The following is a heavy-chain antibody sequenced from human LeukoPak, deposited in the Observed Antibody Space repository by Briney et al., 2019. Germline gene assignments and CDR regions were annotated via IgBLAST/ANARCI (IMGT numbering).Heavy chain of an antibody. CDR1: GGSISSGGYY. Sequence: SETPSLTCTVSGGSISSGGYYWSWIRQHPGKGLEWIGYIYYSGSTYYNPSLKSRVTISVDTSKNQFSLKLSSVTAADTAVYYCARVGYGDYVDYWGQGTLVTVSS. CDR2: IYYSGST. V-gene: IGHV4-31*03. J-gene: IGHJ4*02. CDR3: ARVGYGDYVDY. D-gene: IGHD4-17*01.